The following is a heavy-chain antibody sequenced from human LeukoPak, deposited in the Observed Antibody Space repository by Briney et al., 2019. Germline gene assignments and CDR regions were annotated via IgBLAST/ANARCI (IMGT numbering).Heavy chain of an antibody. CDR1: GFTFSGYW. CDR2: IYSGGST. CDR3: ARGGSYLSAFDI. D-gene: IGHD1-26*01. J-gene: IGHJ3*02. Sequence: GGSLRLSCAASGFTFSGYWMDWVRQAPGKGLEWVSIIYSGGSTFYADSVKGRFTISRDNSKNTLYLQMNSLRAEDTAVYYCARGGSYLSAFDIWGQGTMVTVSS. V-gene: IGHV3-53*01.